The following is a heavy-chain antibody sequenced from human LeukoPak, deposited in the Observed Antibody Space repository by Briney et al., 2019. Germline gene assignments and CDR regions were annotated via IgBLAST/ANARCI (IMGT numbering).Heavy chain of an antibody. CDR1: GGSISSYY. Sequence: PSETLSLTCTVSGGSISSYYWSWIRQPPGKGLEWIGYMYYSGRTDYNPSLKSRVTISVDTSKNQVSLKLSSVTAADTAVYYCARVMGIRGVILFDLWGQGTLLTVSS. V-gene: IGHV4-59*01. J-gene: IGHJ4*02. CDR3: ARVMGIRGVILFDL. D-gene: IGHD3-10*01. CDR2: MYYSGRT.